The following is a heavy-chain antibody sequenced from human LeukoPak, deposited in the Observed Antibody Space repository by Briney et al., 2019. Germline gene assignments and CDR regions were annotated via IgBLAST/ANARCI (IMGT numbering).Heavy chain of an antibody. V-gene: IGHV3-23*01. J-gene: IGHJ3*02. CDR3: AKSNLDYGDNPDAFDI. Sequence: GGSLRLSCAASGFTFSSYAMSWVRQAPGKGLEWVSSISGSGGSTYYADSVKGRFTISRDNSKNTLYLQMNSLRAEDTAVYYCAKSNLDYGDNPDAFDIWGQGTMVTVSS. D-gene: IGHD4-17*01. CDR2: ISGSGGST. CDR1: GFTFSSYA.